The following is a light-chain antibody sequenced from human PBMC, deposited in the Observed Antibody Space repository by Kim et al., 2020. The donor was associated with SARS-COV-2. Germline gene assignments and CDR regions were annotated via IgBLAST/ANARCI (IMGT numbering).Light chain of an antibody. CDR2: GAS. V-gene: IGKV3-20*01. CDR3: QQYGGSWT. CDR1: QSVSNSY. J-gene: IGKJ1*01. Sequence: LSPGESATLSCRASQSVSNSYLAWYQQKPGQAPRLLIYGASSKATGIPDRFSGSGSGTDLTLTISRLEPEDFAVYYCQQYGGSWTFGQGTKVDIK.